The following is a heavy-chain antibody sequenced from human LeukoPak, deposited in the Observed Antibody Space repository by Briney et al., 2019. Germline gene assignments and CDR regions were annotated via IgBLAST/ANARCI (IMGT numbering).Heavy chain of an antibody. J-gene: IGHJ4*02. CDR2: ISSSSSYI. CDR3: ARRRDSQVWFGEYLGDYFDY. D-gene: IGHD3-10*01. CDR1: GFTFSSYS. Sequence: GGSLRLSCAASGFTFSSYSMNWVRQAPGKGLEWVSSISSSSSYIYYADSVKGRFTISRDNAKNLLYLQMNSLRAEDTAVYYCARRRDSQVWFGEYLGDYFDYWGQGTLVTVSS. V-gene: IGHV3-21*01.